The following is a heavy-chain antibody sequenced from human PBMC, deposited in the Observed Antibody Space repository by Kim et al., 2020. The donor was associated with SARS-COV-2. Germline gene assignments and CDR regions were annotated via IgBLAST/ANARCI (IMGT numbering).Heavy chain of an antibody. CDR2: ISYDGSNK. CDR1: GFTFSSYG. V-gene: IGHV3-30*18. Sequence: GGSLRLSCAASGFTFSSYGMHWVRQAPGKGLEWVAVISYDGSNKYYADSVKGRFTISRDNSKNTLYLQMNSLRAADTAVYYCAKDGDAFDIWGQGTMVTV. J-gene: IGHJ3*02. CDR3: AKDGDAFDI.